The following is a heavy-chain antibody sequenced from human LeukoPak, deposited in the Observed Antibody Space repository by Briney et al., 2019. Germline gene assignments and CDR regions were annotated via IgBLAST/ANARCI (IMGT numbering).Heavy chain of an antibody. D-gene: IGHD3-22*01. J-gene: IGHJ5*02. V-gene: IGHV4-59*01. CDR1: DDSISSYY. CDR3: ARSRDSSGYRNNWFDP. CDR2: ISSSGST. Sequence: SETLSLTCTVSDDSISSYYWSWIRQPPGKGLEWIGYISSSGSTNYNPSLKSRVTMSVDTSKNQFSLKLNSVTAADTAVYYCARSRDSSGYRNNWFDPWGQGTLVTLSS.